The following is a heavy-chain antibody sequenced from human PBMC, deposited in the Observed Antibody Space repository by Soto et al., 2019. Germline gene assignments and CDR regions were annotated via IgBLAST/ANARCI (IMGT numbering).Heavy chain of an antibody. V-gene: IGHV4-34*01. Sequence: NPSETLSLTCAVYGGSFSVYYWSWLRQPPGKGLEWIGEINHSGSTNYNPSLKSRVTISVDTSKNQFSLKLSSVTAADTAVYYCAGTYAEFDYWGQGTLVTVS. J-gene: IGHJ4*02. CDR3: AGTYAEFDY. D-gene: IGHD1-1*01. CDR2: INHSGST. CDR1: GGSFSVYY.